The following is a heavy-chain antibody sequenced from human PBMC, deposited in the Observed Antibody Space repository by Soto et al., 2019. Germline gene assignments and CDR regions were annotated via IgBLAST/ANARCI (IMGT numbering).Heavy chain of an antibody. CDR3: AKNQERELPRVIDF. D-gene: IGHD1-7*01. CDR1: GLTFSNYA. CDR2: MSGSSSTT. J-gene: IGHJ4*02. V-gene: IGHV3-23*01. Sequence: EVRLLESGGGLVKPGGSLRLSCATSGLTFSNYAMSWVRQAPGGGLGWASSMSGSSSTTYYADSVRGRFTISRDRSKNTLYLQMSSLRAEDTALYYCAKNQERELPRVIDFWGQGTLVTVSS.